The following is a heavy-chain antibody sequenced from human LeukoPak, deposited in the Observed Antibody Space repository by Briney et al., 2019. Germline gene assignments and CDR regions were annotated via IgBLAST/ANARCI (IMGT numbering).Heavy chain of an antibody. Sequence: GGSLRLSCAASGFSFITYWMHWVRQAPGKGLVWVSRINSDGTSTTYADSVKGRFTISRDNAKNTLYLQMNSLRVEDTGIYYCARNARGPGDYWGQGTVVTVSS. J-gene: IGHJ4*02. CDR3: ARNARGPGDY. V-gene: IGHV3-74*01. CDR2: INSDGTST. D-gene: IGHD2-2*01. CDR1: GFSFITYW.